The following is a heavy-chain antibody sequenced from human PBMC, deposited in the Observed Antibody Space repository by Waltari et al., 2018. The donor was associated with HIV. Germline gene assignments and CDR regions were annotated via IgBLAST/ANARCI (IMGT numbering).Heavy chain of an antibody. Sequence: QVQLQESGPGLVKPSQTLSLTCTVSGGSISSGGYYWSWIRKHPGKGLEWIGYIYYSGNAYYNPSLKTRATISVDTSKNQFSLKLRSVTAADTAVYNCARDSPAVFEYWGQGTLVTVSS. CDR2: IYYSGNA. J-gene: IGHJ4*02. CDR3: ARDSPAVFEY. CDR1: GGSISSGGYY. D-gene: IGHD2-2*01. V-gene: IGHV4-31*03.